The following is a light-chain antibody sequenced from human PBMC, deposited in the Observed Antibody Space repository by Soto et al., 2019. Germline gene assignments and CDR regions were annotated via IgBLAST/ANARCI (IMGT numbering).Light chain of an antibody. CDR1: SSDVGGYNF. CDR2: HVT. V-gene: IGLV2-14*01. J-gene: IGLJ1*01. CDR3: SSYTSNITPYV. Sequence: QSVLTQPASMSGSPGQSITISCTGTSSDVGGYNFVSWYQQHPGKAPKLMIYHVTNRPSGVSSRFSGSKSGNTASLTISGLQAEDEADDYCSSYTSNITPYVFGTGTKVTVL.